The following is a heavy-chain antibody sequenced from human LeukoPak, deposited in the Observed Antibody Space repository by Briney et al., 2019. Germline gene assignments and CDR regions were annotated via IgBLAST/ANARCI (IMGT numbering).Heavy chain of an antibody. CDR1: GGTFSSYA. V-gene: IGHV1-69*05. J-gene: IGHJ6*03. CDR3: ARDLVIAPKHNHYYYYMDV. CDR2: IMPIFGTA. Sequence: ASVKVSCKASGGTFSSYAISWVRQAPGQGLEWMGRIMPIFGTANYAQKFEGRVTITTDESTSTAYMELSSLRSEDTAVYYCARDLVIAPKHNHYYYYMDVWGKGTTVTVSS. D-gene: IGHD6-13*01.